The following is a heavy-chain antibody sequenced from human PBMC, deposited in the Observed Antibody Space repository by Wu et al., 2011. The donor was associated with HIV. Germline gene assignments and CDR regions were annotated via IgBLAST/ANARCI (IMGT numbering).Heavy chain of an antibody. CDR2: INPSGGST. J-gene: IGHJ6*03. CDR3: ARSGGGSGSYDGYYYYYYMDV. D-gene: IGHD3-10*01. V-gene: IGHV1-46*01. Sequence: QVQLVQSGAEVKKPGSSVKVSCKASGGTFSSYAISWVRQAPGQGLEWMGRINPSGGSTSYAQKFQGRVTMTRDTSTSTVYMELSSLRSEDTAVYYCARSGGGSGSYDGYYYYYYMDVWGKGTTVTVSS. CDR1: GGTFSSYA.